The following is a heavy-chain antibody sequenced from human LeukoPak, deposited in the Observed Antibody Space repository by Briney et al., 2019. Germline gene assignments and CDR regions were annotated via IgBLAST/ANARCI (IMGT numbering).Heavy chain of an antibody. V-gene: IGHV3-21*04. CDR2: ISSSSSNI. D-gene: IGHD2-21*01. J-gene: IGHJ4*02. CDR1: GFTFSSYS. CDR3: ARPYCGGDSCHDYFDY. Sequence: GGSLRLSCVASGFTFSSYSMNWVRQAPGKGLEWVSSISSSSSNIYYADSVKGRFTISRDNAKNSLYLQMNSLRVEDTAVYYCARPYCGGDSCHDYFDYWGQGTLVTVSS.